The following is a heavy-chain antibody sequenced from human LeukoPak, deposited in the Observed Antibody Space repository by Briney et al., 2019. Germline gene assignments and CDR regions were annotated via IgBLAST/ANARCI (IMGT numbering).Heavy chain of an antibody. D-gene: IGHD6-13*01. CDR2: IIPILGIA. CDR1: VGTFSSYA. V-gene: IGHV1-69*04. Sequence: SVKVSSTASVGTFSSYAISRVRQAPGQGPEWMGRIIPILGIANYAQKFQGRVTITADKSTSTAYMERSSLRSEDTAVYYCAREGSSSWYFDYWGQGTLVTVSS. J-gene: IGHJ4*02. CDR3: AREGSSSWYFDY.